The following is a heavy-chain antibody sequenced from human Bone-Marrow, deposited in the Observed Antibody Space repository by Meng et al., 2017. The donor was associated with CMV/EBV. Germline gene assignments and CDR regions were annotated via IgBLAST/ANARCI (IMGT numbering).Heavy chain of an antibody. CDR3: ARGNGVRGNRFDP. Sequence: ASVKVSCKASGYTFTGYYMHWVRQAPGQGLEWMGWINPNSSGTRYAQKFQGRVTMTRDMSISTAYLELSRLRAEDTAMYYCARGNGVRGNRFDPWGQGTRVPVSS. V-gene: IGHV1-2*02. D-gene: IGHD2-8*01. CDR1: GYTFTGYY. CDR2: INPNSSGT. J-gene: IGHJ5*02.